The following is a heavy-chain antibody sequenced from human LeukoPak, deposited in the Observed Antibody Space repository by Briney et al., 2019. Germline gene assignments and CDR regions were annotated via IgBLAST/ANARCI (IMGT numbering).Heavy chain of an antibody. V-gene: IGHV3-74*01. CDR1: GFTFSSYW. CDR2: IASDGSST. CDR3: ARGRPHGNDY. Sequence: GGSLRLSCAASGFTFSSYWMNWVRQAPGKRLVWVSRIASDGSSTTYADSVKGRFSISRDNAKNTLYLQMNSLRVEDTAVYYCARGRPHGNDYWGQGTLVTVSS. J-gene: IGHJ4*02. D-gene: IGHD4-23*01.